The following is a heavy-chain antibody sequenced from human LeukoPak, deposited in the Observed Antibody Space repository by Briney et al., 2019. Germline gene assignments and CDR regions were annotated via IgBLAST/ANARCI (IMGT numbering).Heavy chain of an antibody. D-gene: IGHD3-22*01. Sequence: KASETLSLTCTVSGGSISSYYWSWIRQPAGKGLEWIGRIYTSGSTNYNPSLKSRVTMSVDTSKNQFSLKLSSVTAADTAVYYCARGLYYYDSPDAFDIWGQGTMVTVSS. V-gene: IGHV4-4*07. J-gene: IGHJ3*02. CDR2: IYTSGST. CDR3: ARGLYYYDSPDAFDI. CDR1: GGSISSYY.